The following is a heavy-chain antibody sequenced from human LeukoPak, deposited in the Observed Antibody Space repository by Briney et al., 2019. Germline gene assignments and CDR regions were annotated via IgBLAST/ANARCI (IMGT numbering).Heavy chain of an antibody. CDR2: IFTSGST. Sequence: SETLSLTCTVSGGSISSYCWSWVRQPPGKGLEWIGYIFTSGSTDYNPSLKSRVTMSVDTSKNQLSMELRFLTAADTAVYYCATSHDVKTTPYDLWGQGTLVTVSS. CDR3: ATSHDVKTTPYDL. CDR1: GGSISSYC. V-gene: IGHV4-4*09. D-gene: IGHD1-14*01. J-gene: IGHJ5*02.